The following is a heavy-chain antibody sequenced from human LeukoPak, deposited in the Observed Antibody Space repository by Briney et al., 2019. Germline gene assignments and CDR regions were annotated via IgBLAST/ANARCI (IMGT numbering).Heavy chain of an antibody. D-gene: IGHD5-12*01. CDR3: ARGDRMVATYFDY. CDR1: GGSISSYY. CDR2: IYYSGST. J-gene: IGHJ4*02. Sequence: PSETLSLTCTVSGGSISSYYWSWIRQPPGKGLEWIGYIYYSGSTNYNPSLKSQVTISVDTSKNQFSLKLSSVTAADTAVYYCARGDRMVATYFDYWGQGTLVTVSS. V-gene: IGHV4-59*01.